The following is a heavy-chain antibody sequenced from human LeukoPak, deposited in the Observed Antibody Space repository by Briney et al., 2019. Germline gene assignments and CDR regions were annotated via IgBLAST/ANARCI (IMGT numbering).Heavy chain of an antibody. CDR3: ARRRGFGENYYYYGMDV. CDR2: IYYSGST. D-gene: IGHD3-10*01. Sequence: SETLSLTCTVSGGSISSYYWSWIRQPPGKGLEWIGYIYYSGSTNYNPSLKSRVTISVDTSKNQFSLKLSSVTAADTAVYYCARRRGFGENYYYYGMDVWGQGTTVTVSS. J-gene: IGHJ6*02. CDR1: GGSISSYY. V-gene: IGHV4-59*01.